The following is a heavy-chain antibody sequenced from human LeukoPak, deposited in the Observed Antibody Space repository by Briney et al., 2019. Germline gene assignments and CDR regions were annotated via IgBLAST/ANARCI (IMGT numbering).Heavy chain of an antibody. CDR1: GGSISGGSYY. CDR3: ARDRSMIVTN. CDR2: IYTSGST. Sequence: SQTLSLTCTVSGGSISGGSYYWSWIRQPAGKGLEWIGRIYTSGSTNYNPSLKSRVTISVDTSKNQFSLKLGSVTAADTAVYYCARDRSMIVTNWGQGTLVTVSS. D-gene: IGHD3-22*01. J-gene: IGHJ4*02. V-gene: IGHV4-61*02.